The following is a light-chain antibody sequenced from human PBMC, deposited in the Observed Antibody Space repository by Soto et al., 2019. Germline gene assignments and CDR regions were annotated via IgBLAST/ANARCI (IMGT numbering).Light chain of an antibody. Sequence: EIVMTQSPDTLSVSPGERATICCRASQSVTSYLAWYQQKPGQAPRLLIYDASNRATGIPARFSGSGSGTDFTLTISSLEPEDFAVYYCQQRNNWPSFGQGTRLEIK. V-gene: IGKV3-11*01. CDR2: DAS. CDR3: QQRNNWPS. J-gene: IGKJ5*01. CDR1: QSVTSY.